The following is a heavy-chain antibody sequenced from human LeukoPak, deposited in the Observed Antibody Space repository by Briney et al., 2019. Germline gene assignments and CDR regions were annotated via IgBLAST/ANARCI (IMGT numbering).Heavy chain of an antibody. CDR3: ARAVTISYYFDY. CDR2: INHSGST. Sequence: PSETLSLTCAVYGGSFSGYYWSWIRQPPGKGLEWIGEINHSGSTNYNPSLKSRVTISVDTSKNQFSLKLSSVTAADTAVYYCARAVTISYYFDYWGQGTLSPSPQ. CDR1: GGSFSGYY. V-gene: IGHV4-34*01. J-gene: IGHJ4*02. D-gene: IGHD3-3*01.